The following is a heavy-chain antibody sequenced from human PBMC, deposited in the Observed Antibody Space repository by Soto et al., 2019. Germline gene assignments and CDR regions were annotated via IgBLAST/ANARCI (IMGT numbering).Heavy chain of an antibody. D-gene: IGHD3-10*01. CDR3: ARLDYYGSGSYYYYGMDV. CDR1: GYTFTSYG. J-gene: IGHJ6*02. CDR2: ISAYNGNT. Sequence: ASVKVSCKASGYTFTSYGISWARQAPGQGLEWMGWISAYNGNTNYAQKLQGRVTMTTDTSTSTAYMELRSLRSDDTAVYYCARLDYYGSGSYYYYGMDVWGQGTTVTVSS. V-gene: IGHV1-18*01.